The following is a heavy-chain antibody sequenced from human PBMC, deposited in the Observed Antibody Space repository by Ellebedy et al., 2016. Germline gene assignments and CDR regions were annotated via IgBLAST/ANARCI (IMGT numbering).Heavy chain of an antibody. J-gene: IGHJ4*02. Sequence: GESLKISCKGSGYSFTSYWISWVRQMPGKGLEWMGIIYPGDSDTRYSPSFQGQVTISADKSISTAYLQWSSLKASDTAMYYCASGPLYEGSNFDYWGQGTLVTVSS. D-gene: IGHD2/OR15-2a*01. CDR2: IYPGDSDT. CDR1: GYSFTSYW. CDR3: ASGPLYEGSNFDY. V-gene: IGHV5-51*01.